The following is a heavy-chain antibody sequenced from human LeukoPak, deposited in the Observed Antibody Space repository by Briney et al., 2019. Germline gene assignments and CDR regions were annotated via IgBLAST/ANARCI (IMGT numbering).Heavy chain of an antibody. V-gene: IGHV3-11*01. CDR1: GFTFSDYY. CDR3: ARDRRWFGELFTGYFDY. Sequence: GGSLRLSCAASGFTFSDYYMSWIRQAPGKGLEWVSYISSSGSTIYYADSVKGRFTISRDNARNSLYLQMNSLRAEDTAVYYCARDRRWFGELFTGYFDYWGQGTLVTVSS. CDR2: ISSSGSTI. D-gene: IGHD3-10*01. J-gene: IGHJ4*02.